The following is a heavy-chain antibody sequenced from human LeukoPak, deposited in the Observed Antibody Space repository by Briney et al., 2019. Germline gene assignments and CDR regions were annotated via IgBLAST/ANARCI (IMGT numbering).Heavy chain of an antibody. Sequence: PGRSLRLSCAASGFTFSSYVMHWVRQAPGKGLEWVAVISYDGSNKYYADSVKGRFTISRDNSKNTLYLQMNSLRADDTAVYFCARDPLIVVVPDPYYFQHWGQGTLVTVSS. V-gene: IGHV3-30-3*01. CDR3: ARDPLIVVVPDPYYFQH. J-gene: IGHJ4*02. CDR1: GFTFSSYV. CDR2: ISYDGSNK. D-gene: IGHD3-22*01.